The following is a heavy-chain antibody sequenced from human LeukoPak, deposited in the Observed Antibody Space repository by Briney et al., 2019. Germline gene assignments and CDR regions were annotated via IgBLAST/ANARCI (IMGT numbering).Heavy chain of an antibody. CDR1: GFTLSNYW. CDR2: INSDGSST. V-gene: IGHV3-74*01. D-gene: IGHD3-10*01. J-gene: IGHJ4*02. CDR3: ARGARGSGTASDY. Sequence: GGSLRLSCAASGFTLSNYWMHWVRQAPGKGLVWVSRINSDGSSTNYADSVKGRFTISRDNAKNTLHLQMNSLRAEDTAVYYCARGARGSGTASDYWGQGTLVTVSS.